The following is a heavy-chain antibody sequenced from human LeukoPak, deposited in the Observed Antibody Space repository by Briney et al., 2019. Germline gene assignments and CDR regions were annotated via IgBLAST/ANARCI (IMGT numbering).Heavy chain of an antibody. Sequence: GGSLRLSCVVSGISLSNYAMTWVRQAPGKGLEWVSYISERGGSTTYADSVKGRFTISRDTSLSTLYLQMNNLRGEDTAVYFCAKRGVVIRGILVSGSHQEAYHYDFWGQGVLVTVFS. CDR2: ISERGGST. V-gene: IGHV3-23*01. CDR1: GISLSNYA. D-gene: IGHD3-10*01. CDR3: AKRGVVIRGILVSGSHQEAYHYDF. J-gene: IGHJ4*02.